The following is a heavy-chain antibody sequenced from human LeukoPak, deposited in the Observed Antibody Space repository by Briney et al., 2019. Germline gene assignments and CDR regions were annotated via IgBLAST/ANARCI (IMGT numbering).Heavy chain of an antibody. CDR1: GGTFTNYG. D-gene: IGHD5-24*01. CDR2: ISAYNGNT. V-gene: IGHV1-18*01. CDR3: ARWLQSEDYYMDV. J-gene: IGHJ6*03. Sequence: ASVKVSCKASGGTFTNYGISWVRQAPGQGLEWMGWISAYNGNTNYAQKLQGRVTMTTDTSTSTAYMELRSLRSDDTAVYYCARWLQSEDYYMDVWGKGTTVTVSS.